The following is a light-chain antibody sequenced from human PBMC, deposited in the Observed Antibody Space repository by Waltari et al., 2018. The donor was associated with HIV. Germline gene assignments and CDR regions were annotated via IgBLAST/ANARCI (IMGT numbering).Light chain of an antibody. V-gene: IGLV1-51*02. CDR1: TSTLGNNF. CDR3: GTWDTSLRAVV. J-gene: IGLJ2*01. Sequence: QSVLTQPPSVSAAPEQTVTISCSGSTSTLGNNFLSWYQHPPGTAPKLLIFEANKRPAGIPDRFSGSQSGTSATLAISGLQTGDEAAYYCGTWDTSLRAVVFGGGTKLTVL. CDR2: EAN.